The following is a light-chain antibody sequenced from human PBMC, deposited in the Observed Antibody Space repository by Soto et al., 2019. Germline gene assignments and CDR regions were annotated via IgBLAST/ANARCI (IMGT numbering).Light chain of an antibody. CDR1: QGISSY. J-gene: IGKJ5*01. CDR2: DAS. CDR3: QQYNSLIT. V-gene: IGKV1-8*01. Sequence: AIRMTQSPSSLPASTGDRVTITCRASQGISSYLAWYQQKPGKAPKLLIYDASSLESGVPSRFSGSGSGTEFTLTISSLQPDDFATYYCQQYNSLITFGQGTRLEIK.